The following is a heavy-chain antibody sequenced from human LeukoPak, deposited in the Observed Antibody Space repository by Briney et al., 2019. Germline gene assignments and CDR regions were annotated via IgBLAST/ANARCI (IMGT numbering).Heavy chain of an antibody. CDR3: ARDRWHGDYDCYFDC. CDR2: ISYDGSNK. J-gene: IGHJ4*02. V-gene: IGHV3-30-3*01. CDR1: GFTFSSYA. D-gene: IGHD4-17*01. Sequence: GGSLRLSCAASGFTFSSYAMHWVRQAPGKGLEWVAVISYDGSNKYYADSVKGRFTISRDNSKNTLYLQMNSLRAEDTAVYYCARDRWHGDYDCYFDCWGQGTLVTVSS.